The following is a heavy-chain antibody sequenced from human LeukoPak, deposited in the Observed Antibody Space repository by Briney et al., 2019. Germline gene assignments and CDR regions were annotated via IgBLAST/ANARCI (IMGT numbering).Heavy chain of an antibody. CDR2: IYYSGST. J-gene: IGHJ4*02. CDR1: GGSISSYY. Sequence: SGTLSLTCTVFGGSISSYYCSWIRQPPGKGPEWIGYIYYSGSTNYNPSLKSRVTISVDTSKNQFSLKLSSVTAADTAVYYCATYSGYYSPIDYWGQGTLVTVSS. CDR3: ATYSGYYSPIDY. V-gene: IGHV4-59*08. D-gene: IGHD3-22*01.